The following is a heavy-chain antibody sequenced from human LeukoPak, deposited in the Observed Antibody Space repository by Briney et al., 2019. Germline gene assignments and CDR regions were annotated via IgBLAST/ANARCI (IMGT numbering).Heavy chain of an antibody. J-gene: IGHJ4*02. CDR2: IYYSGST. CDR3: ARATPRMWSSGWYDY. V-gene: IGHV4-39*07. Sequence: SETLSLTCTVSGGSISSYYWGWIRQPPGKGLEWIGSIYYSGSTYYNPSLKSRVTISVDTSKNQFSLKLSSVTAADTAVYYCARATPRMWSSGWYDYWGQGTLVTVSS. D-gene: IGHD6-19*01. CDR1: GGSISSYY.